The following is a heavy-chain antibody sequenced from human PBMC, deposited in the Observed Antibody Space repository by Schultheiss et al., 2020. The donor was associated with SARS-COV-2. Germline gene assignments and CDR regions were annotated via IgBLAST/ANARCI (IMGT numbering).Heavy chain of an antibody. J-gene: IGHJ5*02. CDR2: IYYSGST. CDR3: ARDGGLGGSGELGP. Sequence: SETLSLTCAVSGGSISSSNWWSWVRQPPGKGLEWIGYIYYSGSTYYNPSLKSRVTISVDTSKNQFSLKLSSVTAADTAVYYCARDGGLGGSGELGPWGQGTLVTVSS. V-gene: IGHV4-4*02. D-gene: IGHD3-10*01. CDR1: GGSISSSNW.